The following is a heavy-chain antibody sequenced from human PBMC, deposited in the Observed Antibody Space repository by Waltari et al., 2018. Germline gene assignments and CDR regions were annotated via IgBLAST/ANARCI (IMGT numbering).Heavy chain of an antibody. CDR3: AKDRQGVWDY. CDR2: IPGDGGST. D-gene: IGHD2-8*01. V-gene: IGHV3-23*01. Sequence: VQVLESGGGLVQPGGSMSLSCAASGFTFSRYAMPRVRQAPGKGLEWVSAIPGDGGSTYYADSVKGRFTISRDNSKNTVYLQMNSLRAEDTAIYYCAKDRQGVWDYWGQGTLVTVSS. J-gene: IGHJ4*02. CDR1: GFTFSRYA.